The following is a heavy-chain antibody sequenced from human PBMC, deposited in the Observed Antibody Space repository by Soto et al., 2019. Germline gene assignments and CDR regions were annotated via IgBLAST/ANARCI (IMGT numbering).Heavy chain of an antibody. J-gene: IGHJ4*02. CDR3: AREVPYSYYRFDY. V-gene: IGHV1-3*01. CDR2: VNAGNDNT. D-gene: IGHD3-22*01. Sequence: ASVKVSCKTSGYTFTNNVIHWVRQAPGQRLEWIGWVNAGNDNTKWSREFQGRLTLTKDTSATTAYMELSSLTPEDTAIYFCAREVPYSYYRFDYWGQGTLFTVSS. CDR1: GYTFTNNV.